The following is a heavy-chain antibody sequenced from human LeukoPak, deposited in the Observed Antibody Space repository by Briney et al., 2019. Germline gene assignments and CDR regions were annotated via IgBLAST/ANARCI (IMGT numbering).Heavy chain of an antibody. Sequence: SETLSLTCTVPGGSISNHYCTWIRQPPGKGLEFIGYIYYSGSPNYNPSLKSRVTISMDTSKNQFSLNLISVTAADTAMYYCARAVFDSSSLSNWGQGTLVTVSS. D-gene: IGHD6-13*01. CDR2: IYYSGSP. J-gene: IGHJ4*02. V-gene: IGHV4-59*11. CDR1: GGSISNHY. CDR3: ARAVFDSSSLSN.